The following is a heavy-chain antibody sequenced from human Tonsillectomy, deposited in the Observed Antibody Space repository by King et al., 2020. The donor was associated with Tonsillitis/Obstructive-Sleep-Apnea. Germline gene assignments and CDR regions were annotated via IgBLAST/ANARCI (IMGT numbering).Heavy chain of an antibody. V-gene: IGHV1-18*01. Sequence: LQLVQSGGEVKKPGASVKVSCKASGYSFTKYGLTWVRQAPGQGLECMGLMSACSGNAEFSQKFQDRVSMTLDTSTNRAYEELRSLRPDDTAVYYCAHYYGSGSYYISFDIWGQGTLVSVSS. CDR2: MSACSGNA. CDR1: GYSFTKYG. D-gene: IGHD3-10*01. J-gene: IGHJ3*02. CDR3: AHYYGSGSYYISFDI.